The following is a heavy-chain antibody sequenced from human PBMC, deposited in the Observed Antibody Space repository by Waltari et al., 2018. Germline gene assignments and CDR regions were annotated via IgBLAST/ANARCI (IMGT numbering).Heavy chain of an antibody. CDR1: GFTFSSYS. D-gene: IGHD1-1*01. V-gene: IGHV3-21*01. J-gene: IGHJ4*02. CDR2: ISSSSSYI. Sequence: EVQLVESGGGLVKPGGSLRLSCAASGFTFSSYSMNWVRQAPGKGLEWVSSISSSSSYIYYADSVKGRFTISRDNAKNSLYLQMNSLRAEDTAVYYCASLVTGYNLYVYWGQGTLVTVSS. CDR3: ASLVTGYNLYVY.